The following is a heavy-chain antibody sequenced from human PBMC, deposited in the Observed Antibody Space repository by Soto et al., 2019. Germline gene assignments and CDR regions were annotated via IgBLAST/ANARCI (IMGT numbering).Heavy chain of an antibody. V-gene: IGHV3-33*01. D-gene: IGHD3-3*01. CDR1: GFTFSSYG. Sequence: GGSLRLSCAASGFTFSSYGMHWVRQAPGKGLEWVAVIWYDGSNKYYADSVKGRFTISRDNSKNTLYLQMNSLRAEDTAVYYCARAPSGYDFWSGYPNDAFDIWGQGTMVTVSS. CDR3: ARAPSGYDFWSGYPNDAFDI. CDR2: IWYDGSNK. J-gene: IGHJ3*02.